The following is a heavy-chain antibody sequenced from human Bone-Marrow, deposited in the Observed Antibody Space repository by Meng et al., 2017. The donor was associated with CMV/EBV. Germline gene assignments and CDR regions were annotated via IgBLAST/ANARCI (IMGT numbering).Heavy chain of an antibody. J-gene: IGHJ4*02. V-gene: IGHV1-46*01. CDR3: AADFGGCDNTRCHRSDY. D-gene: IGHD3-16*01. Sequence: ASVKVSCKASGYTFTSYYMHWVRQAPGQGLEWMGIINPSGGSTSYAQKFQGRVTMTRDMSTTTAYMELSSLRSEDTAVYYCAADFGGCDNTRCHRSDYWGQGTVVTVSS. CDR1: GYTFTSYY. CDR2: INPSGGST.